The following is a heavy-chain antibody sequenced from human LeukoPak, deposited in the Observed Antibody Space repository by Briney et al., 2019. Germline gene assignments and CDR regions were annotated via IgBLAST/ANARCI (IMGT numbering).Heavy chain of an antibody. CDR1: GGTFSSYA. V-gene: IGHV1-69*13. CDR2: IIPIFGTA. CDR3: ARGSEAYYYYYYMDV. J-gene: IGHJ6*03. Sequence: ASVKVSCKASGGTFSSYAISWVRQAPGQGLEWMGGIIPIFGTANYAQKFQGRVTITADESTSTAYMELSSLRYEDTAVYYCARGSEAYYYYYYMDVWGKGTTVTISS.